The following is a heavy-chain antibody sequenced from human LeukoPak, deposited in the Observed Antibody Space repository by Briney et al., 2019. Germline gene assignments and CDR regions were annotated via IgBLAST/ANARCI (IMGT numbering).Heavy chain of an antibody. CDR1: GFTFSSYS. CDR3: ARHRYSSGRYSDY. D-gene: IGHD6-19*01. Sequence: GGPLRLSCAPSGFTFSSYSMNWVRQAPGKALECVSSISSDSIYIYYADSVKGRFTISRDNSKNSLYLQMNSLRAEDTAVYYCARHRYSSGRYSDYWGQGTLVTVSS. J-gene: IGHJ4*02. V-gene: IGHV3-21*01. CDR2: ISSDSIYI.